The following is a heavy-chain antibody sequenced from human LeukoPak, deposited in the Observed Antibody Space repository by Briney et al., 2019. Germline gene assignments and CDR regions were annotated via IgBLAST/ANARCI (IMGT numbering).Heavy chain of an antibody. J-gene: IGHJ6*02. CDR3: ARDRWIVVVPAASNGMDV. CDR1: GGTFSSYA. D-gene: IGHD2-2*01. CDR2: IIPIFGTA. Sequence: EASVNVSCKASGGTFSSYAISWVRQAPGQGLEWMGGIIPIFGTANYAQKLQGRVTMTTDTSTSTAYMELRSLRSDDTAVYYCARDRWIVVVPAASNGMDVWGQGTTVTVSS. V-gene: IGHV1-69*05.